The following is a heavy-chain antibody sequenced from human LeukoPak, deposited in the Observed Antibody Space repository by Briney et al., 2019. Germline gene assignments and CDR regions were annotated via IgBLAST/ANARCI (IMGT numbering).Heavy chain of an antibody. J-gene: IGHJ5*02. CDR2: ISSSGSTI. Sequence: PGGSLRLSCAASRFTFSDYYMSWIRQAPGKGLEWVSYISSSGSTIYYADSVKGRFTISRDNAKNSLYLQMNSLRAEDTAVYYCARLFRSYYDSSGYLDPWGQGTLVTVSS. CDR3: ARLFRSYYDSSGYLDP. V-gene: IGHV3-11*01. D-gene: IGHD3-22*01. CDR1: RFTFSDYY.